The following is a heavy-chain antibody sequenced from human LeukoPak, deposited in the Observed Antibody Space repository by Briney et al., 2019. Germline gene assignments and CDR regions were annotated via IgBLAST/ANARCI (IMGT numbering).Heavy chain of an antibody. CDR3: ARGGYYDSSGYWWNDAFDI. V-gene: IGHV1-69*05. CDR1: GGTFSSYA. D-gene: IGHD3-22*01. J-gene: IGHJ3*02. Sequence: ASVNVSCKASGGTFSSYAISWVRQAPGQGLEWMGRIIPIFGTANYAQKFQGRVTITTDESTSTAYMELSSLRSEDTAVYYCARGGYYDSSGYWWNDAFDIWGQGTMVTVSS. CDR2: IIPIFGTA.